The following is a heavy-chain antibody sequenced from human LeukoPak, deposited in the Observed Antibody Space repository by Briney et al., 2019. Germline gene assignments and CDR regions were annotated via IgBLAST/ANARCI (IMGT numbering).Heavy chain of an antibody. CDR2: MNPNSGNT. J-gene: IGHJ5*02. CDR1: GYTFTSYD. D-gene: IGHD2-2*01. CDR3: ARGRGKYQLAQRQPNWFDP. V-gene: IGHV1-8*03. Sequence: GASVKVSCKASGYTFTSYDINWVRQATGQGLEWMGWMNPNSGNTGYAQKFQGRVTITRNTSISTAYMELSSLRSEDTAVCYCARGRGKYQLAQRQPNWFDPWGQGTLVTVSS.